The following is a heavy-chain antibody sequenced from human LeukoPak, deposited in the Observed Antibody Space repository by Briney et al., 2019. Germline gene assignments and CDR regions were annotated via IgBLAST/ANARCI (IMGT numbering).Heavy chain of an antibody. Sequence: SETLSLTCTVSGGSISSHYWSWIRQPPGKGLEWIGYIYYSGSTNYNPSLESRVTISVDTSKNQFSLKLSSVTAADTAVYYCARGGQLPLTTFDYWGQGTLVTVSS. J-gene: IGHJ4*02. D-gene: IGHD2-2*01. CDR1: GGSISSHY. CDR3: ARGGQLPLTTFDY. CDR2: IYYSGST. V-gene: IGHV4-59*11.